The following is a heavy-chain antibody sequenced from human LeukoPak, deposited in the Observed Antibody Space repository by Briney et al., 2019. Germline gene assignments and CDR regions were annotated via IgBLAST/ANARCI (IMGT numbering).Heavy chain of an antibody. CDR3: AKGYSYVTGAFDI. CDR2: ISYDGSNK. Sequence: GGSLRLSCAASGFTFSSYAMHWVRQAPGKGLEWVAVISYDGSNKYYADSVKGRFTISRDNSKNTLYLQMNSLRAEDTAVYYCAKGYSYVTGAFDIWGQGTMVTVSS. D-gene: IGHD5-18*01. CDR1: GFTFSSYA. V-gene: IGHV3-30-3*01. J-gene: IGHJ3*02.